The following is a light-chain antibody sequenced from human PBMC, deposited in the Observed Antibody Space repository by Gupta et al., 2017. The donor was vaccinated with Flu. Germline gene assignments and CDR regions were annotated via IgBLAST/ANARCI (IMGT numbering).Light chain of an antibody. Sequence: HLAQSPSTLSASVADSVTITCRASQSVTTSLAWYQQQPGKAPKLVILKASRLESGVPSRCSGSGSGTEFTLSITGLQPDDSATYYCQQDHSSPETFGQGTKVEI. J-gene: IGKJ1*01. CDR2: KAS. V-gene: IGKV1-5*03. CDR3: QQDHSSPET. CDR1: QSVTTS.